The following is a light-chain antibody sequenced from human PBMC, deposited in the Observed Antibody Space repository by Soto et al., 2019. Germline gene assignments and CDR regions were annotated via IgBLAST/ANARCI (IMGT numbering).Light chain of an antibody. CDR1: QGISSY. V-gene: IGKV1-9*01. J-gene: IGKJ4*01. CDR2: AAS. Sequence: DMQLNQSPSFLSASVGERVALTCRASQGISSYLAWYQQKPGKAPKLLIYAASTLQSGVPSRFSGSGSGTEFTLTISSLQPEDFATYYCQQLNSYPPTFGGGTKVDIK. CDR3: QQLNSYPPT.